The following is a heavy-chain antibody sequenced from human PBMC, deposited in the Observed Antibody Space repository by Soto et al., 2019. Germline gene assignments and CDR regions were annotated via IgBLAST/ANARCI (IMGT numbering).Heavy chain of an antibody. D-gene: IGHD6-19*01. V-gene: IGHV4-4*02. CDR2: IHHSGST. J-gene: IGHJ4*02. CDR3: ARDGSIAVAGLFDY. Sequence: SETLSLTCAVSGGSISSSNWWSWVRQPPGKGLEWIGEIHHSGSTNYNPSLKSRVTISVDKSKNQFSLKLSSVTAADTAVYYCARDGSIAVAGLFDYWGQGTLVTVSS. CDR1: GGSISSSNW.